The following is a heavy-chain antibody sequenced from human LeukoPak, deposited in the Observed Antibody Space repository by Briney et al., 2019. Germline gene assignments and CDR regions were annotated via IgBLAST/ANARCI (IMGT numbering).Heavy chain of an antibody. D-gene: IGHD6-19*01. V-gene: IGHV1-8*01. Sequence: ASVKVSCKASGYTFTSYDINWVRQATGQGLEWMGWMNPNSGNTGYAQKLQGRVTMTTDTSTSTAYMELRSLRSDDTAVYYCARGAHLVAGTLVSNYWGQGTLVTVSS. J-gene: IGHJ4*02. CDR2: MNPNSGNT. CDR1: GYTFTSYD. CDR3: ARGAHLVAGTLVSNY.